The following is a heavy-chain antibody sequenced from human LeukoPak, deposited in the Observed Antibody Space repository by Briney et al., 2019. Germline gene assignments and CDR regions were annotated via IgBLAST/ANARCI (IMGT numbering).Heavy chain of an antibody. CDR1: GFTFSSYA. J-gene: IGHJ5*02. Sequence: GGSLRLSCAASGFTFSSYAMHWVRQAPGKGLEWVAVISYDGSNKYYADSVKGRFTISRDNSKNTLYLQMNSLRAEDTAVYYCARASRLVNWFDPWGQGTLVTVSS. D-gene: IGHD5/OR15-5a*01. CDR2: ISYDGSNK. CDR3: ARASRLVNWFDP. V-gene: IGHV3-30*04.